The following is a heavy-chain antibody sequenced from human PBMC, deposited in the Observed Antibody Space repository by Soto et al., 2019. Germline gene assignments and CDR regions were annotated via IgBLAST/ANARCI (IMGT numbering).Heavy chain of an antibody. CDR3: AREAWYDDYYYYGMDV. CDR2: IWYDGSNK. V-gene: IGHV3-33*01. CDR1: GFTFSSYG. D-gene: IGHD1-1*01. J-gene: IGHJ6*02. Sequence: QVQLVESGGGVVQPGRSLRLSCAASGFTFSSYGMHWVRQAPGKGLEWVAVIWYDGSNKYYADSVKGRFTISRDNSKNTLYLQMNSLRAEDTAVYYCAREAWYDDYYYYGMDVWGQGTTVTVSS.